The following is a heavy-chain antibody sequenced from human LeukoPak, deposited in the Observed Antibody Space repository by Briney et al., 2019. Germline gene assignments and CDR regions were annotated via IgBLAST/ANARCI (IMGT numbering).Heavy chain of an antibody. D-gene: IGHD2/OR15-2a*01. Sequence: SETLSLTCTVSGGSISSYYWSRIRQPPGKGLEWVGYISYSGSTNYNPSLKSRVTISADTSKSQFSLKLNSVTAADTAVYYCASRQGAVSPLDYWGQGTLVTVSS. CDR1: GGSISSYY. CDR3: ASRQGAVSPLDY. CDR2: ISYSGST. V-gene: IGHV4-59*01. J-gene: IGHJ4*02.